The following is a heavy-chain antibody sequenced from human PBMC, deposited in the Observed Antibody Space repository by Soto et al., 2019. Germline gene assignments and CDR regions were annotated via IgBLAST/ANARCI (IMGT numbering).Heavy chain of an antibody. V-gene: IGHV1-18*01. Sequence: QVQLVQSGAEVKKPGASVKVACKAYGYTFTSYGISWVRRARGQGLEWMGWISAYNGNTKYAQNLQGRVTMTTDTSTSTAYMELRSLRSDDTAVYYCATSNCSGGSCYSYYFDYWGQGTLVTVSS. J-gene: IGHJ4*02. CDR2: ISAYNGNT. CDR1: GYTFTSYG. CDR3: ATSNCSGGSCYSYYFDY. D-gene: IGHD2-15*01.